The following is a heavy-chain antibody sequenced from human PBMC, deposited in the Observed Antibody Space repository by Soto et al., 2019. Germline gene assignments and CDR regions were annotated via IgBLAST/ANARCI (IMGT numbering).Heavy chain of an antibody. CDR2: IYYSGST. V-gene: IGHV4-59*01. CDR3: ARLLVYAHAFDI. Sequence: QVQLQESGPGLVKPSETLSLTCTVSGGSISSYYWSWIRQPPGKGLEWIGYIYYSGSTNYNPSLKSRVTISVDTSKNQFSLKLSSVTAADTAVYYCARLLVYAHAFDIWGQGTMVTVSP. CDR1: GGSISSYY. J-gene: IGHJ3*02. D-gene: IGHD2-8*01.